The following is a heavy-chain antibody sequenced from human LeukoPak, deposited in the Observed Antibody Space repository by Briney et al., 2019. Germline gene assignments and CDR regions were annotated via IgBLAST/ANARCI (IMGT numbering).Heavy chain of an antibody. J-gene: IGHJ3*02. CDR2: ISSSSSYI. CDR3: ARDNDGDSFDAFDI. V-gene: IGHV3-21*01. Sequence: PGGSLRLSCAASGFTFSSYSMNWVRQAPGKGLEWVSSISSSSSYIYYADSVKGRFTISRDNAKNSLYLQMNSLRAEDTAVYYCARDNDGDSFDAFDIWGQGTMVTVSS. CDR1: GFTFSSYS. D-gene: IGHD4-17*01.